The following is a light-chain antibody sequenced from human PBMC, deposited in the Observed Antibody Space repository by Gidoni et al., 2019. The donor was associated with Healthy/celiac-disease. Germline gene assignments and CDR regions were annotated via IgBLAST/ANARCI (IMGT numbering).Light chain of an antibody. CDR1: QSISSY. CDR3: QQSYSTPHT. V-gene: IGKV1-39*01. Sequence: DIQRTQSPSSLSASVGDRVTITCRASQSISSYLNWYQQKPGKAPKLLIYAASSLQSGVPSRFSGSGSGTDFTLTISSLQPEDFATYYCQQSYSTPHTFGQGTKVEIK. CDR2: AAS. J-gene: IGKJ1*01.